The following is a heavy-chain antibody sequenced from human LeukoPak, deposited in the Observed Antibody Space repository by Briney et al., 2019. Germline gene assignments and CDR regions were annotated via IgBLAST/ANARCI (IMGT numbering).Heavy chain of an antibody. CDR1: GGSISSGGYY. Sequence: PSETLSLTCTVSGGSISSGGYYWSWIRQPPGKGLEWIGYIYHSGSTCYNPSLKSRVTISVDRSKNQFSLKLSSVTAADTAVYYCARARDYYDSSGYAVPNAFDIWGQGTMVTVSS. CDR2: IYHSGST. V-gene: IGHV4-30-2*01. D-gene: IGHD3-22*01. CDR3: ARARDYYDSSGYAVPNAFDI. J-gene: IGHJ3*02.